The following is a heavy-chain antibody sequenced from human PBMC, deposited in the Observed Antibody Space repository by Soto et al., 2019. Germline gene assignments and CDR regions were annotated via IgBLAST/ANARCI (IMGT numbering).Heavy chain of an antibody. V-gene: IGHV4-34*01. D-gene: IGHD3-9*01. Sequence: GTCVDYCCSWISQPPGTALGWIAEINHSGSTNYNPSLKSRVTISVDTSKNQFSLKLSSVTAADTAVYYCASVPVLRSVDWLLGSSSVMAVWGQGTTVTVSS. CDR1: GTCVDYC. CDR3: ASVPVLRSVDWLLGSSSVMAV. J-gene: IGHJ6*02. CDR2: INHSGST.